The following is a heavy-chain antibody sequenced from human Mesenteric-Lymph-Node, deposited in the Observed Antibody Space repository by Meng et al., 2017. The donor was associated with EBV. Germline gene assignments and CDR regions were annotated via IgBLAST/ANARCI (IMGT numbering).Heavy chain of an antibody. CDR3: SKGQAYYYGSGKGSNWFDT. V-gene: IGHV3-43*01. Sequence: EVQLVESGGVVVQPGVSLRLSCAASGFLFDDYTMHWVRQAPGKGLEWVSLITWDAGSTYYADSVKGRFTISRDNSKNSLYLQMNSLTTEDTALYYFSKGQAYYYGSGKGSNWFDTWGQGTLVTVAS. CDR2: ITWDAGST. CDR1: GFLFDDYT. D-gene: IGHD3-10*01. J-gene: IGHJ5*02.